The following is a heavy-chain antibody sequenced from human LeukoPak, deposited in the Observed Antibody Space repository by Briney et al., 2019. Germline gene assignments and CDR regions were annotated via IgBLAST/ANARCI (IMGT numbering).Heavy chain of an antibody. CDR1: GFTFSSYW. CDR3: ARDDSGSYYEFDY. Sequence: GGSLRLSCAASGFTFSSYWMSWVRQAPGKGREWVANIKQDGSEKYYVDSVKGRFTISRDNAKNSLYLQMNSLRAEDTAVYYCARDDSGSYYEFDYWGQGTLVTVSS. CDR2: IKQDGSEK. D-gene: IGHD1-26*01. J-gene: IGHJ4*02. V-gene: IGHV3-7*01.